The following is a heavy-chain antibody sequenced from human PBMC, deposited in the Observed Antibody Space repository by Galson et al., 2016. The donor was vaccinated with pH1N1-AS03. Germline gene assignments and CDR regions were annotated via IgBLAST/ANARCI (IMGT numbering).Heavy chain of an antibody. V-gene: IGHV2-5*02. J-gene: IGHJ4*02. CDR2: IYWDGDK. Sequence: PALVKPTQTLTLTCTFSGLSLRASGVGVGWIRQPPGKALEWLALIYWDGDKRYSPSLKSRLTITNDTSKNQVVITMTNMDPVDKATYYCANRLFYTGYYPDYFDYGGQGMLVTVSS. CDR1: GLSLRASGVG. CDR3: ANRLFYTGYYPDYFDY. D-gene: IGHD5-12*01.